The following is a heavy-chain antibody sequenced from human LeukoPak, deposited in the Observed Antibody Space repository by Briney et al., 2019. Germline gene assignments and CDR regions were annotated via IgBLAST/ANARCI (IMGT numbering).Heavy chain of an antibody. J-gene: IGHJ5*02. CDR1: GGSINSYY. D-gene: IGHD2-2*01. V-gene: IGHV4-34*01. Sequence: SETLSLTCTVSGGSINSYYWSWIRQPPGKGLEWIGEINHSGSTNYNPSLKSRVTISVDTSKNQFSLKLSSVTAADTAVYYCARGLKRDIVVVPAAPRRYTWFDPWGQGTLVTVSS. CDR3: ARGLKRDIVVVPAAPRRYTWFDP. CDR2: INHSGST.